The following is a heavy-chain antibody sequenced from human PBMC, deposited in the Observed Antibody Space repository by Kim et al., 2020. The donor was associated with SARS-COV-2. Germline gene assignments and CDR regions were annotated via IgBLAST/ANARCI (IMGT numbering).Heavy chain of an antibody. D-gene: IGHD7-27*01. CDR1: GFTVSSSY. V-gene: IGHV3-53*04. CDR3: AKDDELGFWH. Sequence: GGSLRLSCAASGFTVSSSYMTWVRQAPGKGLEWVSAIYSGDVTDYADSVKSRFTISRHNSKNTLYLQMNSMRPEDTAVYYCAKDDELGFWHWGQGNLVIV. CDR2: IYSGDVT. J-gene: IGHJ4*02.